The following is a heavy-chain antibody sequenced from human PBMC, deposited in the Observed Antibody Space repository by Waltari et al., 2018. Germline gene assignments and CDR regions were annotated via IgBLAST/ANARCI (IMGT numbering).Heavy chain of an antibody. CDR1: GGSISRYY. Sequence: QVQLQESGPGLVKPSETLSLTCTVSGGSISRYYWSWIRQPPGKGLEWLGYNYYSGGTNYTPSPKSRVTISVDTSKNQVSLTLSSVTAADTAVYYCARGAAYYDFWSGYYTYGMDVWGQGTTVTVSS. J-gene: IGHJ6*02. V-gene: IGHV4-59*01. CDR2: NYYSGGT. D-gene: IGHD3-3*01. CDR3: ARGAAYYDFWSGYYTYGMDV.